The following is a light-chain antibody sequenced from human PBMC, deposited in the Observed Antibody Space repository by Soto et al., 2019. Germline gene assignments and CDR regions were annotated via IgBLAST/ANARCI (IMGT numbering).Light chain of an antibody. CDR3: QQYENWPPVT. J-gene: IGKJ4*01. CDR2: RAS. CDR1: QHIRKN. Sequence: EIVITQSPATLSVSPGERGTLSCRASQHIRKNLAWYQQKPGQAPRLLIYRASTRAPGIPARFTGGGSGTEFTLTIGSLQSDDFAVYYCQQYENWPPVTFGGGTKVDIK. V-gene: IGKV3-15*01.